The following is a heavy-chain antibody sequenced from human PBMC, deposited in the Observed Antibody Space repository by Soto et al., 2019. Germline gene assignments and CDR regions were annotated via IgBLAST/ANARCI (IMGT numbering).Heavy chain of an antibody. J-gene: IGHJ2*01. V-gene: IGHV4-34*01. D-gene: IGHD4-17*01. CDR3: ARANGDYDWYFDL. CDR2: INHSGST. Sequence: SETLSLTCAVYGGSFSGYYWSWIRQPPGKGLEWIGEINHSGSTNYNPSLKSRVTISVDTSKNQFSLKLSSVTAADTAVYYCARANGDYDWYFDLWGRGTLVTVSS. CDR1: GGSFSGYY.